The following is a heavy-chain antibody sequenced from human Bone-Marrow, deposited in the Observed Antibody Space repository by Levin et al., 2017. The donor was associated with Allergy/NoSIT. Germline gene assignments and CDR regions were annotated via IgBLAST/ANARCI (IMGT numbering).Heavy chain of an antibody. CDR1: GFTFSSYG. Sequence: GGSLRLSCAASGFTFSSYGMHWVRQAPGKGLEWVAVISYDGSNKYYADSVKGRFTISRDNSKNTLYLQMNSLRAEDTAVYYCAKEWSGYYSKMDVWGQGTTVTVSS. CDR2: ISYDGSNK. V-gene: IGHV3-30*18. J-gene: IGHJ6*02. D-gene: IGHD3-3*01. CDR3: AKEWSGYYSKMDV.